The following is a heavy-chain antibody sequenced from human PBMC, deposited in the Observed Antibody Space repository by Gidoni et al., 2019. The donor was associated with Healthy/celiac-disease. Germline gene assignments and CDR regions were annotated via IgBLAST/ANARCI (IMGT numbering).Heavy chain of an antibody. CDR1: GGSFSGYY. D-gene: IGHD3-3*01. V-gene: IGHV4-34*01. Sequence: QVQLQQWGAGLLKPSETLSLTCAVYGGSFSGYYWSWIRQPPGKGLEWIGEINHSGSTNYNPSLKSRVTISVDTSKNQFSLKLSSVTAADTAVYYCARGRRLTIFGVWWFDPWGQGTLVTVSS. CDR3: ARGRRLTIFGVWWFDP. J-gene: IGHJ5*02. CDR2: INHSGST.